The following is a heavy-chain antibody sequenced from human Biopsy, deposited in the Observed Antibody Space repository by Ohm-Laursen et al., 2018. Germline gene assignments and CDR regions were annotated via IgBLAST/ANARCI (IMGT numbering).Heavy chain of an antibody. Sequence: SDTPSLTCVVYGATSSDYYWSWIRQPPGKGLEWLGQIDRSGNTNFNPSLKGRLTISANTSKNQFSLKLTSVTAADTAVYFCGNEIYGRDYWGQGALVTVSS. V-gene: IGHV4-34*08. D-gene: IGHD4-17*01. J-gene: IGHJ4*02. CDR1: GATSSDYY. CDR3: GNEIYGRDY. CDR2: IDRSGNT.